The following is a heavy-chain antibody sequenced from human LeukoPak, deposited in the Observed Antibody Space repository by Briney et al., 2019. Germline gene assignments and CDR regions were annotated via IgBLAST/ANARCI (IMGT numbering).Heavy chain of an antibody. V-gene: IGHV3-7*01. CDR3: ARDGRTIFGVVNY. J-gene: IGHJ4*02. CDR2: IKQDGSEK. Sequence: PGGSLRLSCAASGFTFSRYWMSWVRQVPRKGLEWVANIKQDGSEKYYVDSVKGRFTISRDNAKNSLYLQMNSLRAEDTAVYYCARDGRTIFGVVNYWGQGTLVTVSS. CDR1: GFTFSRYW. D-gene: IGHD3-3*01.